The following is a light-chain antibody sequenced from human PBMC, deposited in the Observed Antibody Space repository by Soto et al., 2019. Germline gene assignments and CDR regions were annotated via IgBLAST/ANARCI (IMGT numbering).Light chain of an antibody. Sequence: EIVLTQSPGPLSLSPGERVTLSCRASQSIYNNYLAWYQQKPGQAPRLLMYGASTRITGIPDRFSGSGSGTDFTLTINRLEPEDFAVYYCQHYVNSPRTFGQGTKVEIK. J-gene: IGKJ1*01. CDR3: QHYVNSPRT. V-gene: IGKV3-20*01. CDR2: GAS. CDR1: QSIYNNY.